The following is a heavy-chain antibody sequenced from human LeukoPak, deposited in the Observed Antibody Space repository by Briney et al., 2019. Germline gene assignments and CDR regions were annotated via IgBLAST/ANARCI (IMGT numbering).Heavy chain of an antibody. CDR1: GGSISSSSYY. CDR2: IYYSGST. CDR3: ARVILSGGYGSGPYFDY. J-gene: IGHJ4*02. V-gene: IGHV4-39*07. D-gene: IGHD3-10*01. Sequence: SETLSLTCTVSGGSISSSSYYWGWIRQPPGKGLEWIGSIYYSGSTYYNPSLKSRVTISVDTSKNQFSLKLSSVTAADTAVYYCARVILSGGYGSGPYFDYWGQGTLVTVSS.